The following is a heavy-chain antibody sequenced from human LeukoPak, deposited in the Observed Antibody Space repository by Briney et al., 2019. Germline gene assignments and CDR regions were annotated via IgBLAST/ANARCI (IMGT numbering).Heavy chain of an antibody. D-gene: IGHD6-13*01. CDR2: ISSSSSYI. Sequence: PGESLRLSCAASGFTFSSYSMNWVRQAPGKGLEWVSSISSSSSYIYYADSVKGRFTISRDNAKNSLYLRMNSLRAEDTAVYYCASVSIAAAGYPDYCGQGTLVTVSS. CDR3: ASVSIAAAGYPDY. V-gene: IGHV3-21*01. CDR1: GFTFSSYS. J-gene: IGHJ4*02.